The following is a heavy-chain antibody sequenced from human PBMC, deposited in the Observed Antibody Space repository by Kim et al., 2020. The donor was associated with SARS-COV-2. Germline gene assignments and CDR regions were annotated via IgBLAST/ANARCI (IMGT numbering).Heavy chain of an antibody. Sequence: SETLSLTCTVSGGSISSYYWSWIRQPPGKGLEWIGYIYYSGSTNYNPSLKSRVTISVDTSKNQFSLKLSSVTAADTAVYYCARGGSGSYLYYFDYWGQGT. CDR3: ARGGSGSYLYYFDY. CDR2: IYYSGST. CDR1: GGSISSYY. D-gene: IGHD1-26*01. V-gene: IGHV4-59*01. J-gene: IGHJ4*02.